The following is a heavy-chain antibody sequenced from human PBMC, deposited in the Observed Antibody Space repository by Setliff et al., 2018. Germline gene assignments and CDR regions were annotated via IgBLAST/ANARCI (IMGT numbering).Heavy chain of an antibody. CDR3: ARGKRATMVRGVVGGYYYYGMDV. V-gene: IGHV4-39*07. CDR2: IYHSGST. D-gene: IGHD3-10*01. CDR1: GGSISSSSYY. J-gene: IGHJ6*02. Sequence: ASETLSLTCTVSGGSISSSSYYWGWIRKPPGKGLGWIGSIYHSGSTNYNPSLKSRVTISVDTSKNQFSLKLSSVTAADTAVYYCARGKRATMVRGVVGGYYYYGMDVWGQGTTVTVSS.